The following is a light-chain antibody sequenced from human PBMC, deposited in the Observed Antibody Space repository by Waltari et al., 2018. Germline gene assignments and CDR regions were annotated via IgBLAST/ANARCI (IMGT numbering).Light chain of an antibody. V-gene: IGLV2-14*03. J-gene: IGLJ3*02. CDR1: SSDVGGYNY. CDR2: DVS. CDR3: SSYTSSSTLV. Sequence: QSALTQPASVSGSPGQSITISCTGTSSDVGGYNYVSWYQQQPGKAPKLMIYDVSNRPSGVSYRFSGSKSGNTASLTISGLQAEDEADYHCSSYTSSSTLVFGGGTKLTVL.